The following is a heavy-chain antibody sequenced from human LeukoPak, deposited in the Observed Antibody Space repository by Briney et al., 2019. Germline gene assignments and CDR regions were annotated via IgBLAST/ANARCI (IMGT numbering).Heavy chain of an antibody. CDR2: ISKDGSMR. CDR1: GFSFTKYA. V-gene: IGHV3-30*04. CDR3: ARERFDI. Sequence: PGGSLRLSCAASGFSFTKYAMDWVRQAPGKGLEWVAIISKDGSMRYYADSVKGRFTVSRDNSNNAVYLQMNSLKSEDTAVYYCARERFDIWGQGTMVTVSA. J-gene: IGHJ3*02.